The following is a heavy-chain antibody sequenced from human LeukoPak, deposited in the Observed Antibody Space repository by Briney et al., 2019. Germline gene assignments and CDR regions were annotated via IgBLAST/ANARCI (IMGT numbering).Heavy chain of an antibody. CDR1: GFTFSSYA. CDR2: IYNDGRT. D-gene: IGHD3-22*01. V-gene: IGHV3-23*03. CDR3: ARGLFLSGYLDAFDI. Sequence: GGSLRLSCAASGFTFSSYAMSWVRQAPGKGLEWVSLIYNDGRTYYADSVKGRCTISRDNLKNVLYLQMNSLKVEDTALYYCARGLFLSGYLDAFDIWGQGTVVTVSS. J-gene: IGHJ3*02.